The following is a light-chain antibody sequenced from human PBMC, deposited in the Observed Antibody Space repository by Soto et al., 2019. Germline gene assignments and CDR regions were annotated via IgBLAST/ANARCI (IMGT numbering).Light chain of an antibody. Sequence: QSVLTQPPSVSEAPRQRVTISCSGSSSNIGNNAVNWYQQLPGKAPKLLIYYDDLVPSGVSDRFSGSKSGTSASLAISGLQSDDEAYYYCAAWDDRLNGVVFGGGTKVTVL. J-gene: IGLJ3*02. V-gene: IGLV1-36*01. CDR2: YDD. CDR1: SSNIGNNA. CDR3: AAWDDRLNGVV.